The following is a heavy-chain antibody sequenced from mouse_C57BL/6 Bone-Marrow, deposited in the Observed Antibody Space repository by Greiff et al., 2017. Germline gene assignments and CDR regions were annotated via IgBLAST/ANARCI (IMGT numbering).Heavy chain of an antibody. CDR3: ARGYDYDYAMDY. J-gene: IGHJ4*01. V-gene: IGHV1-39*01. CDR1: GYSFTDYN. Sequence: EVKLMESGPELVKPGASVKISCKASGYSFTDYNMNWVKQSNGKSLEWIGVLNPNYGTTSYNQKFKGKATLTVDPSSSTAYMQLNSLTSEDSAVYYCARGYDYDYAMDYWGQGTSVTVSS. CDR2: LNPNYGTT. D-gene: IGHD2-4*01.